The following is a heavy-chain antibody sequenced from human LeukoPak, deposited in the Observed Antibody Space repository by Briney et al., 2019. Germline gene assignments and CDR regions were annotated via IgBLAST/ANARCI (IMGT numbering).Heavy chain of an antibody. CDR2: IYPGDSDT. V-gene: IGHV5-51*01. CDR1: GYSFTNYW. Sequence: GESPKISCKGSGYSFTNYWIGWVRQMPRKGLEWMGIIYPGDSDTRYSPSFQGQVTISADKSINTAYLQWGSLKASDSAMYYCARRGYCTSGTCEYFDSWGQGTLVTVSS. D-gene: IGHD2-8*01. J-gene: IGHJ4*02. CDR3: ARRGYCTSGTCEYFDS.